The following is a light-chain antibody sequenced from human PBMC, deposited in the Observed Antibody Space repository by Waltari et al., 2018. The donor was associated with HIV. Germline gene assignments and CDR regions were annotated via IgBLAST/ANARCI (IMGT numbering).Light chain of an antibody. Sequence: QSALTQPPSASGSPGQSVTLSCTGTSSDVGDYTYVSWHQQHPGKAPKLMIYDVITRPSGVPDRFSGSKSGNTASLTVSGLQPEDEADYYCSSHAGSKVVFGGCTRLTVL. CDR1: SSDVGDYTY. V-gene: IGLV2-8*01. J-gene: IGLJ2*01. CDR2: DVI. CDR3: SSHAGSKVV.